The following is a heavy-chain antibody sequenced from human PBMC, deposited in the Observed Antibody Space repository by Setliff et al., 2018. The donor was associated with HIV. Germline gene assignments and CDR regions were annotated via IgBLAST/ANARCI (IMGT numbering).Heavy chain of an antibody. V-gene: IGHV4-39*07. CDR2: VSYSGST. Sequence: SETLSLTCSVSGGSMRNYYWSWIRQPPGRGLEWIGSVSYSGSTYYNPSLKSRVTISVDTSKNQFSLKLRSVTAADTAVYYCAREERREAFDIWGQGTMVTVSS. D-gene: IGHD1-1*01. CDR1: GGSMRNYY. J-gene: IGHJ3*02. CDR3: AREERREAFDI.